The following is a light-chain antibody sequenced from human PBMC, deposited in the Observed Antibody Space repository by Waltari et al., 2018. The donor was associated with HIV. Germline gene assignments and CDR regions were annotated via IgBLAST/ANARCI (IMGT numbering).Light chain of an antibody. J-gene: IGKJ1*01. CDR2: WAS. V-gene: IGKV4-1*01. CDR1: QNVLYSSNNKNY. CDR3: QQYYSTPWT. Sequence: DIVMTQSPDSLAVSLGERATINCKSSQNVLYSSNNKNYIAWYQQKPGQPTKRLIYWASTRESGVPDRFSGSGSGTDFTLTISSLQAEDVAVYYCQQYYSTPWTFGQGTKVEIK.